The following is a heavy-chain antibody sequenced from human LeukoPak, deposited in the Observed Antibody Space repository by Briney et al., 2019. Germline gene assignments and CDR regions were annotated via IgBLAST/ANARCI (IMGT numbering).Heavy chain of an antibody. CDR2: ISWNSGSI. CDR3: ARRLFGDYYDSSGYGAFDI. J-gene: IGHJ3*02. Sequence: GGSLRLSCAASGFTFDDYAMHWVRQAPGKGLEWVSGISWNSGSIGYADSVKGRFTISRDNAKNSLYLQMNSLRAEDTAVYYCARRLFGDYYDSSGYGAFDIWGQGTMVTVSS. CDR1: GFTFDDYA. D-gene: IGHD3-22*01. V-gene: IGHV3-9*01.